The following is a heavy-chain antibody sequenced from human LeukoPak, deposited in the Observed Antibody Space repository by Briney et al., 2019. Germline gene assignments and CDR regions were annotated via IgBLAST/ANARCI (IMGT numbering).Heavy chain of an antibody. Sequence: GGSLRLSCAASGFTFSSYAMSWVRQAPGKGLEWVSSISGGHGGTYYADSVKGRFTISRDDSKNTLYLQVNSLRAEDTAVYYCAKGQYPSGWNSGNYWGQGTLVTVSS. D-gene: IGHD1/OR15-1a*01. V-gene: IGHV3-23*01. CDR2: ISGGHGGT. J-gene: IGHJ4*02. CDR1: GFTFSSYA. CDR3: AKGQYPSGWNSGNY.